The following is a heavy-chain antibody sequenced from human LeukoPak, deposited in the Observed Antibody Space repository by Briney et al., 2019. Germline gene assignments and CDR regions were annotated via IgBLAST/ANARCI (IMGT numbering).Heavy chain of an antibody. CDR1: GFAFSSYA. J-gene: IGHJ4*02. V-gene: IGHV3-23*01. CDR3: VRDPLQWEFTLDY. CDR2: ISGSGSST. D-gene: IGHD1-26*01. Sequence: HPGGSLRLSCAASGFAFSSYAMSWVRQAPGKGLEWVSAISGSGSSTYYADSVKGRFTISRDNAKNTLYLQMSSLRVEDTAVYYCVRDPLQWEFTLDYWGQGILVTVSS.